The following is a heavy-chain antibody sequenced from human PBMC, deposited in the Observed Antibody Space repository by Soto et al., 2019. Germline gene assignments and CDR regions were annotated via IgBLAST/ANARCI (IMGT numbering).Heavy chain of an antibody. Sequence: QVQLQDSGPGLVEPSGTLSLTCVVSGASISSNDWWSWVRQSPGEGLQWIGEIFYNGGANYNPSLQSRVAISVDTSKNQFFLKLTSITAADTAIYSCGRNVAYYIDFWGQGTLVTVSS. J-gene: IGHJ4*02. D-gene: IGHD2-21*01. V-gene: IGHV4-4*02. CDR2: IFYNGGA. CDR3: GRNVAYYIDF. CDR1: GASISSNDW.